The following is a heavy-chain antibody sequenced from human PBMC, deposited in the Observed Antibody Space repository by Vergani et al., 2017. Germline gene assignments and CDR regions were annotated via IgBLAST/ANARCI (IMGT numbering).Heavy chain of an antibody. Sequence: EVQLVQSGAEVKKPGESLRISCKGSGYSFTSYWISWVRQMPGKGLEWMGRIDPSDSYTNYSPSFQGHVTISADKSISTAYLQWSSLKASDTAMYYCARLGWQQLGSPSVYYYYYGMDVWGQGTTVTVSS. V-gene: IGHV5-10-1*03. CDR1: GYSFTSYW. J-gene: IGHJ6*02. CDR3: ARLGWQQLGSPSVYYYYYGMDV. D-gene: IGHD6-13*01. CDR2: IDPSDSYT.